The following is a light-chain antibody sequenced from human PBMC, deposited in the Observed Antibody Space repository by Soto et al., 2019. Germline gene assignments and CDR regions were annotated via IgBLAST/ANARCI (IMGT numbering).Light chain of an antibody. Sequence: DIQMTQSPSSLSASVGDRVTITCHASQDISNYLNWYQQKPGKAPKLLIYDASNSETGVPSRFSGSGSGTDFTFTISSLQPEDIATYYCQQYANPPPAITVGQGTRLDIK. V-gene: IGKV1-33*01. CDR3: QQYANPPPAIT. CDR2: DAS. CDR1: QDISNY. J-gene: IGKJ5*01.